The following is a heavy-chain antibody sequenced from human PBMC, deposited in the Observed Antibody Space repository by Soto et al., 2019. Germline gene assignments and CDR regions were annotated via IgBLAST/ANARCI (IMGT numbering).Heavy chain of an antibody. Sequence: GGSLRLSCAASGFTFSSYEMNWVRQAPGKGLEWVSYISSSGSTIYYADSVKGRFTISRDNAKNSLYLQMNSLRAEDTAVYYCARGSQYSSSPKHWYFDLWGRGTLVTVSS. V-gene: IGHV3-48*03. J-gene: IGHJ2*01. CDR1: GFTFSSYE. CDR2: ISSSGSTI. D-gene: IGHD6-6*01. CDR3: ARGSQYSSSPKHWYFDL.